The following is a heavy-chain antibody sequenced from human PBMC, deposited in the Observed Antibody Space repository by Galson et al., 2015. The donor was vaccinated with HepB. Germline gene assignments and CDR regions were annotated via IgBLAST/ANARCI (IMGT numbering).Heavy chain of an antibody. D-gene: IGHD2-15*01. J-gene: IGHJ5*02. V-gene: IGHV1-46*01. CDR2: INPSGGST. CDR1: GYTFTSYY. Sequence: SVKVSCKASGYTFTSYYMHWVRQAPGQGLEWMGIINPSGGSTSYAQKFQGRVTMTRDTSTSTVYMELSSLRSEDTAVYYCARDRGCGGSCYSSYNWFDPWGQGTLVTVSS. CDR3: ARDRGCGGSCYSSYNWFDP.